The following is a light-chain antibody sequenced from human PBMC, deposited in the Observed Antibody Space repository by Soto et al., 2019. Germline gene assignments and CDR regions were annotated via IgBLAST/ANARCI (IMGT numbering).Light chain of an antibody. CDR2: AAS. CDR3: QQYGSSLRRS. J-gene: IGKJ1*01. Sequence: DIEMTQSPSSLSSSVGDRVTITCRSSQGIRNDLGWYQQKPGKAPKRLIYAASSLQSGVPSRFSGSGSGTDFTLTISRLEPEDFAVYYCQQYGSSLRRSFGQGTKVDIK. CDR1: QGIRND. V-gene: IGKV1-17*01.